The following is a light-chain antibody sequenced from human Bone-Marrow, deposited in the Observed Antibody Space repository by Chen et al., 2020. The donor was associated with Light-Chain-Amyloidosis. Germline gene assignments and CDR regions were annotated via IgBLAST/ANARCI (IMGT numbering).Light chain of an antibody. J-gene: IGLJ3*02. CDR3: QSYQGSSQGV. CDR2: EDD. Sequence: FMLPQPHSVPKSPGKTVITSCTRSSGTIATNYVQWYQQRPGSSPTTVIYEDDQRPSGVPDRFSGSIDRSSNSASLTISGLKTEDEADYYCQSYQGSSQGVFGGGTKLTVL. V-gene: IGLV6-57*01. CDR1: SGTIATNY.